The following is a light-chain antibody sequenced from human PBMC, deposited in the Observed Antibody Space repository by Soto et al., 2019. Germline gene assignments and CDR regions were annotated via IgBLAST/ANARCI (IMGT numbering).Light chain of an antibody. CDR3: TTCGSSNTWV. J-gene: IGLJ3*02. CDR2: DVT. V-gene: IGLV2-8*01. CDR1: SSDVGAYNY. Sequence: QSALTQPPSASGSPGQSVTISCTGTSSDVGAYNYVSWYQQHAGKAPKLVIYDVTKRPSGVPDRVSGSKSANTASLTVSGLEAEDEDDCCCTTCGSSNTWVFGGGTKLTVL.